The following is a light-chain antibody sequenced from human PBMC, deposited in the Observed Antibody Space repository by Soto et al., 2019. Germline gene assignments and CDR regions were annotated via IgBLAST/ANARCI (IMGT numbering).Light chain of an antibody. CDR3: SSHKSSSTYV. CDR1: GSNIGSNY. Sequence: QSVLTQPPSVSAAPGQRVTISCSGSGSNIGSNYLSWYQQLPGTAPKLLLYDNDKRPSGIPARFSASKSGTSATLDITGLQTGDEADYYCSSHKSSSTYVFGTGTKVTVL. CDR2: DND. J-gene: IGLJ1*01. V-gene: IGLV1-51*01.